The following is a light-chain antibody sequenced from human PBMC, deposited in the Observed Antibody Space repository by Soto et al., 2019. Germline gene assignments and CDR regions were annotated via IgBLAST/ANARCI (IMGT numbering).Light chain of an antibody. CDR1: RSDVGGYNY. CDR2: EVS. Sequence: QSALTQPPSASGSPGQSVTISCTGTRSDVGGYNYVSWYQQHPGKAPKLMIYEVSKRPSGVPDRFSGSKSGNTASLTVSGLQPEDEADYYCSSYAGSNNLGVFGGGTKVTVL. CDR3: SSYAGSNNLGV. V-gene: IGLV2-8*01. J-gene: IGLJ3*02.